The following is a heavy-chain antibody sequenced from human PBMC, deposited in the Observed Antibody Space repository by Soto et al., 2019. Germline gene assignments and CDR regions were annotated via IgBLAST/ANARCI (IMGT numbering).Heavy chain of an antibody. CDR1: GFTFRSYD. Sequence: GGSLRLSCVASGFTFRSYDIHWVRQAPGKGLEWVSLISYDGSQKNYVGSVKGRFTISRDNSKNTVFLQINSLRAEDTAVYYCAREGPIVLLAPASFGLDVWGQGTTVTVSS. CDR2: ISYDGSQK. J-gene: IGHJ6*02. V-gene: IGHV3-33*05. D-gene: IGHD2-2*01. CDR3: AREGPIVLLAPASFGLDV.